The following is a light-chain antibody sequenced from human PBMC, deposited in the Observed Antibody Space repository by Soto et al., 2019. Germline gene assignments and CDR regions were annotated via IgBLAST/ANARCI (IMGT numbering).Light chain of an antibody. V-gene: IGKV3-11*01. CDR2: EAS. CDR1: QTVSSS. J-gene: IGKJ4*01. Sequence: EIVLTQSPATLSLSPGERATLSCRASQTVSSSLAWYQQKPGQAPRLLIYEASNRATGIPARFSGSGSGADFTLTISSLEHEDFALYYCQQHINWPLTFGGGTKVDIK. CDR3: QQHINWPLT.